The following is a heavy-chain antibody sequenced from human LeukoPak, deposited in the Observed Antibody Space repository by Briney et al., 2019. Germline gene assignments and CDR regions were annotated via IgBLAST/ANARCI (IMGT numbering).Heavy chain of an antibody. CDR2: IIPIPGIA. CDR3: ARIVYCSSGSCWDGGMDV. CDR1: GGTFSSYA. D-gene: IGHD2-15*01. V-gene: IGHV1-69*04. Sequence: ASVKVSCKASGGTFSSYAISWVRQAPGQGLEWMGRIIPIPGIANYAQKFQGRVTITGDKFTSKAYMEMSSLRSEDMAVYYCARIVYCSSGSCWDGGMDVWGQGTTVTVSS. J-gene: IGHJ6*02.